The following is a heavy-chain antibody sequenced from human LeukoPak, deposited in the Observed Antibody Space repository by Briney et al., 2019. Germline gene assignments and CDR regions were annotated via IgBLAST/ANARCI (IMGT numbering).Heavy chain of an antibody. CDR2: ISAYNGNT. CDR1: GYTFTSYG. CDR3: ARASTQCLVFYNWFDP. D-gene: IGHD6-19*01. Sequence: ASVKVSCKASGYTFTSYGISWVRQAPGQGLEWMGWISAYNGNTNYAQKLQGRVTMTTDTSTSTAYMELRSLRSDDTAVYYCARASTQCLVFYNWFDPWGQGTLVTVSS. V-gene: IGHV1-18*01. J-gene: IGHJ5*02.